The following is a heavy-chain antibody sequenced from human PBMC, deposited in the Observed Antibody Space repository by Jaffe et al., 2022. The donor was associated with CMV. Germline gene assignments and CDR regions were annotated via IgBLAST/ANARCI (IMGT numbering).Heavy chain of an antibody. J-gene: IGHJ4*02. CDR2: IKSKTDGGTT. CDR3: TTDFPDTYYYDSSGDYFDY. V-gene: IGHV3-15*01. Sequence: EVQLVESGGGLVKPGGSLRLSCAASGFTFSNAWMSWVRQAPGKGLEWVGRIKSKTDGGTTDYAAPVKGRFTISRDDSKNTLYLQMNSLKTEDTAVYYCTTDFPDTYYYDSSGDYFDYWGQGTLVTVSS. D-gene: IGHD3-22*01. CDR1: GFTFSNAW.